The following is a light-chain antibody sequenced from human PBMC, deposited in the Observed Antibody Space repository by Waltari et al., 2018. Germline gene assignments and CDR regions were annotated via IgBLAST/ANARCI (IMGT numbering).Light chain of an antibody. Sequence: QSVLTQPPSASGTPGQRVTMSCSGSSSNIGRYSVNWYQQLPGTAPKLLISNSHQRPSGGPDRFSGSKSGTSASLAVSGLLSEDEGDYYCAVWDDSLNGPVFGRGTKLTVL. CDR2: NSH. CDR1: SSNIGRYS. J-gene: IGLJ3*02. V-gene: IGLV1-44*01. CDR3: AVWDDSLNGPV.